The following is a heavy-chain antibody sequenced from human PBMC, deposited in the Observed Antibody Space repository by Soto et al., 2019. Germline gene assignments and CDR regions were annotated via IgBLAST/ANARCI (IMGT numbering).Heavy chain of an antibody. V-gene: IGHV4-59*01. CDR3: ASDRSSGWDQGYGMDV. CDR2: IYYSGST. Sequence: SETLSLTCTVSGGSISTYYWSWIRQPPGKGLEWIGYIYYSGSTSYNPSRKSRVTISADTSKNQFSLKLRSVTAADTAVYYCASDRSSGWDQGYGMDVWGQGTTVTVSS. CDR1: GGSISTYY. D-gene: IGHD6-19*01. J-gene: IGHJ6*02.